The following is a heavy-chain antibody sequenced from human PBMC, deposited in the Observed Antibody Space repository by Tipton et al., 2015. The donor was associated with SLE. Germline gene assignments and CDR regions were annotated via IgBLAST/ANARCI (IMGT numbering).Heavy chain of an antibody. D-gene: IGHD3-3*01. Sequence: TLSLTCAVYGGSFSGYYWSWFRQPPGKGLEWIGEINHSGSTNYNPSPKSRVTISVDTSKNQFSLKLSSVTAADPAVYYCARHVTIFNYFDYWGQGTLVTVSS. V-gene: IGHV4-34*01. CDR1: GGSFSGYY. CDR2: INHSGST. CDR3: ARHVTIFNYFDY. J-gene: IGHJ4*02.